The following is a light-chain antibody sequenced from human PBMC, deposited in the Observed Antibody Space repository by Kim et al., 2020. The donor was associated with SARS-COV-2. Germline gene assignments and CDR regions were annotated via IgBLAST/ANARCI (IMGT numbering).Light chain of an antibody. V-gene: IGKV3-11*01. Sequence: PGESANLSRRASHNVAINLAWYQRTPSQPPRLLIYYAAISAAGIPDRFSGSGSVTDFPLTIGSLAPEDFAVYYCQQRGSLPPALTFGGGTKVDIK. CDR2: YAA. CDR3: QQRGSLPPALT. J-gene: IGKJ4*01. CDR1: HNVAIN.